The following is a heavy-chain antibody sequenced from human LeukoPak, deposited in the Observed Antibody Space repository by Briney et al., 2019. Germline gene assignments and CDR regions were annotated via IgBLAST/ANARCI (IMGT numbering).Heavy chain of an antibody. J-gene: IGHJ3*02. Sequence: GGSLRLSCAASGFTFSDHHMDWVRQAPGEGLEWVARIRNKANRYTTEYAASVKGRFTISRDDSENSLYLQMDSLKTEDTAVYYCARGSLYAFDIWGQGTTVTVSS. CDR2: IRNKANRYTT. V-gene: IGHV3-72*01. CDR1: GFTFSDHH. CDR3: ARGSLYAFDI.